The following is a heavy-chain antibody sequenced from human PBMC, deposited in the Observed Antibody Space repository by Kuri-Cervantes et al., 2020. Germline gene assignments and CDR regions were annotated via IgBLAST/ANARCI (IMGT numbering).Heavy chain of an antibody. D-gene: IGHD5-12*01. CDR2: IGTAGDT. CDR1: GFTFSSYD. J-gene: IGHJ4*02. V-gene: IGHV3-13*01. Sequence: LSLTCAASGFTFSSYDMHWVRQATGKGLEWVSAIGTAGDTYYPGSVKGRFTISRENAKNSLYLQMNSLRAGDTAVYYCARGQAGSGYDLFTVGPWDYWGQGTLVTVSS. CDR3: ARGQAGSGYDLFTVGPWDY.